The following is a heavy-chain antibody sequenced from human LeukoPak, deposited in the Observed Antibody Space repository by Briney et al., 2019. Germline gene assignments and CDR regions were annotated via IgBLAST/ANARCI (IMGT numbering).Heavy chain of an antibody. V-gene: IGHV3-33*06. J-gene: IGHJ4*02. CDR3: AKDRSRDRGYSYGYLDY. CDR2: IWYDGSNK. CDR1: GLTFSSYG. Sequence: GGSLRLSCAASGLTFSSYGMHWVRQAPGKGLEWVAVIWYDGSNKYYADSVKGRFTISRDNSKNTLYLQMNSLRAEDTAVYYCAKDRSRDRGYSYGYLDYWGQGTLVTVSS. D-gene: IGHD5-18*01.